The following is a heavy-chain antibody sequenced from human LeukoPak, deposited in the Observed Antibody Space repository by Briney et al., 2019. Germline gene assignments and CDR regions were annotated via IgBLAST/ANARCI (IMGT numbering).Heavy chain of an antibody. CDR1: AYTFTVYY. V-gene: IGHV1-2*02. CDR3: ARVLMVRGVISVNMDV. J-gene: IGHJ6*03. CDR2: INPNSGGT. D-gene: IGHD3-10*01. Sequence: SVKLSCTASAYTFTVYYIHWVRHAPGPGREWIGWINPNSGGTNYAQKFQGRVTMTRDTSISTAYMELSRLGSDDTAVYYCARVLMVRGVISVNMDVWGKGTTVTVSS.